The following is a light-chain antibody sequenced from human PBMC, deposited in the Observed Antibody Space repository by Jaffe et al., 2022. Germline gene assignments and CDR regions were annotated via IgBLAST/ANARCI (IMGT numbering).Light chain of an antibody. V-gene: IGLV2-23*01. Sequence: QSALTQPASVSGSPGQSITISCTGTSSDVGNYNLVSWYQQHPGKAPKLIIYAGTKRPSGVSNRFSGSKSGNTASLTVSGLQAEDEADYYCCSYAGSYTLVFGGGTKVTVL. CDR2: AGT. CDR1: SSDVGNYNL. CDR3: CSYAGSYTLV. J-gene: IGLJ2*01.